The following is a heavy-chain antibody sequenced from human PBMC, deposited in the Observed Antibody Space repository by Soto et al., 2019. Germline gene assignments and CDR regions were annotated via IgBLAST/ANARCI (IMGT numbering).Heavy chain of an antibody. CDR2: ISSSSSYI. D-gene: IGHD3-22*01. J-gene: IGHJ5*02. Sequence: GGSLRLSCAASGFTFSSYGMHWVRQAPGKGLGWVSSISSSSSYIYYADSVKGRFTISRDNAKNSLYLQMNSLRAEDTAVYYCARDYYDSSDPAFDPWGRGTLVTVSS. CDR3: ARDYYDSSDPAFDP. V-gene: IGHV3-21*01. CDR1: GFTFSSYG.